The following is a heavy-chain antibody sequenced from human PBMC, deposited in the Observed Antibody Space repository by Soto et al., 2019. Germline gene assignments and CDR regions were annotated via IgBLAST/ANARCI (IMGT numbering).Heavy chain of an antibody. CDR1: GYSCSTYS. V-gene: IGHV1-18*04. D-gene: IGHD6-25*01. J-gene: IGHJ4*02. CDR2: IGAFNGNT. CDR3: ARDVGAALDY. Sequence: QVQLVQSGAEVKKPGASVKVSCKASGYSCSTYSFSWVRQAPGQGLEWMGWIGAFNGNTNYAQKFQGRVTMTTDTSTTTVYMELGSLTSDDTAVYYCARDVGAALDYWGQGTLVTVSS.